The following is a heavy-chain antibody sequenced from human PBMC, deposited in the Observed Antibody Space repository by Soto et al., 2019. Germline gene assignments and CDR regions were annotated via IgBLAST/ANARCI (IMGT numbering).Heavy chain of an antibody. V-gene: IGHV3-21*01. Sequence: GGSLRLSCAASGFTFSSYSMNWVRQAPGKGLEWVSSISSSSSYIYYADSVKGRFTISRDNAKNSLYLQMNSLRAEDTAVYYCARDYSESIAVAGMNDDAFDIWGQGTMVTVSS. J-gene: IGHJ3*02. D-gene: IGHD6-19*01. CDR2: ISSSSSYI. CDR3: ARDYSESIAVAGMNDDAFDI. CDR1: GFTFSSYS.